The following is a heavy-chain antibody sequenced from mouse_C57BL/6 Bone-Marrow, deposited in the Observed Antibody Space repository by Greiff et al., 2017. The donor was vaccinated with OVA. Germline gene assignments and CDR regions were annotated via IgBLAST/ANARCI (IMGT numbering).Heavy chain of an antibody. D-gene: IGHD1-1*01. V-gene: IGHV5-6*01. Sequence: EVPLVESGGDLVKPGGSLKLSCAASGFTFSSYGMSWVRQTPDKRLEWVATISSGGSYTYYPDSVKGRFTISRDNAKDALYLQMSSLKSEDTAMYYCARHADGRGYVDVWGTGTTVTVSA. J-gene: IGHJ1*03. CDR1: GFTFSSYG. CDR3: ARHADGRGYVDV. CDR2: ISSGGSYT.